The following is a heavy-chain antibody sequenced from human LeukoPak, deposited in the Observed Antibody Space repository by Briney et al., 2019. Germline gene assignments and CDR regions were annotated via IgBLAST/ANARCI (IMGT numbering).Heavy chain of an antibody. J-gene: IGHJ4*02. CDR2: MSYDGSNK. CDR3: ARDELTGGDYFDY. V-gene: IGHV3-30-3*01. Sequence: GGSLRLSCAASGFTFSSYAMHWVRQAPGKGLEWVAVMSYDGSNKYYADSVKGRFTISRDNSKNTLYLQMNSLRAEDTAVYYCARDELTGGDYFDYWGQGTLVTVSS. D-gene: IGHD7-27*01. CDR1: GFTFSSYA.